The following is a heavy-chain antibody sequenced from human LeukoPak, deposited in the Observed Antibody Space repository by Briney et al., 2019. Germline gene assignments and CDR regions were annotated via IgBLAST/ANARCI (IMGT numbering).Heavy chain of an antibody. Sequence: SGPALVKPTQTLTLTCTFSGFSLSTSGMCVSWIRQPPGKALEWLARIDWDDDKYYSTSLKTRLTISKDTSKNQVVLTMTNMDPVDTATYYCAHLYGSGSYYNFYYFDYWGQGTLVTVSS. CDR2: IDWDDDK. V-gene: IGHV2-70*11. D-gene: IGHD3-10*01. CDR1: GFSLSTSGMC. J-gene: IGHJ4*02. CDR3: AHLYGSGSYYNFYYFDY.